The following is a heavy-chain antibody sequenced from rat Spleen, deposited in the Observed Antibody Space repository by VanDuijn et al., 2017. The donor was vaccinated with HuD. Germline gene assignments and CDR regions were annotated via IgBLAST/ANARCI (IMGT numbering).Heavy chain of an antibody. CDR1: GFTFSDYY. Sequence: EVHLVESGGGLVQPGRSLKLSCAASGFTFSDYYMAWVRQAPRKGLEWVASITYEGTSSYYGDSVKGRFTISRDAAKSTLFLHMNSLRSEDTATYYCARPRGPLDYWGQGVMVTVSS. CDR2: ITYEGTSS. V-gene: IGHV5-22*01. J-gene: IGHJ2*01. D-gene: IGHD1-11*01. CDR3: ARPRGPLDY.